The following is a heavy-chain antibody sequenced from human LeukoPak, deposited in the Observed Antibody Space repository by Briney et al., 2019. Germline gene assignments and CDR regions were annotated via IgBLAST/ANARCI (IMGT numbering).Heavy chain of an antibody. V-gene: IGHV3-30-3*01. CDR1: GFTFSSYA. D-gene: IGHD2-2*01. J-gene: IGHJ6*02. CDR3: ARGRPYQLLDYYGMDV. Sequence: GRSLRLSCAASGFTFSSYAMHWVRQAPGKGLEWVAVISYDGSNKYYADSVKGRFTISRDNSKNTLYLQMNSLRAEDTAVYYCARGRPYQLLDYYGMDVWGQGTTVTVSS. CDR2: ISYDGSNK.